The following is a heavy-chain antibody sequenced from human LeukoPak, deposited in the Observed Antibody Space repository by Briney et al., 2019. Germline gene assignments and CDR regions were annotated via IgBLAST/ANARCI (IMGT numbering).Heavy chain of an antibody. J-gene: IGHJ5*02. CDR2: INPNSGGT. D-gene: IGHD6-6*01. CDR3: ARDRRSIAARPGWFVP. Sequence: ASVKVSCKASGYTFTGYYMHWVRQAPGQGLEWMGWINPNSGGTNYAQKFQGRVTMTRDTSISTAYMELSRLRSDDTAVYYCARDRRSIAARPGWFVPWGQGTLVTVSS. V-gene: IGHV1-2*02. CDR1: GYTFTGYY.